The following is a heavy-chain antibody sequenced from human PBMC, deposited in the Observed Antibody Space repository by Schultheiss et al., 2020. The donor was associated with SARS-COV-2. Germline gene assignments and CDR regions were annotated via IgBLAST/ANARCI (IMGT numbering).Heavy chain of an antibody. V-gene: IGHV3-30*03. J-gene: IGHJ6*02. CDR3: ARNLNYYDSSGYFRGGYYYGMDV. CDR2: ISYDGSNK. Sequence: GGSLRLSCAASGFTFSSYGMHWVRQAPGKGLEWVAVISYDGSNKYYADSVKGRFTISRDNSKNTLYLQMNSLRAEDTAVYYCARNLNYYDSSGYFRGGYYYGMDVWGQGTTVTVSS. CDR1: GFTFSSYG. D-gene: IGHD3-22*01.